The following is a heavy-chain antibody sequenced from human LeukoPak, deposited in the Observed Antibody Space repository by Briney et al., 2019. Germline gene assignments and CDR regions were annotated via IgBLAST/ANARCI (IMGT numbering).Heavy chain of an antibody. CDR2: IYYSGST. D-gene: IGHD5-24*01. Sequence: PSETLSLTCTVSGGSISSGSYYWSWIRQPAGKGLEWIGRIYYSGSTNYNPSLKSRVTISVGTSKNQFSLKLSSVTAADTAVYYCARHRRDGYNYWYFDLWGRGTLVTVSS. CDR1: GGSISSGSYY. V-gene: IGHV4-61*10. J-gene: IGHJ2*01. CDR3: ARHRRDGYNYWYFDL.